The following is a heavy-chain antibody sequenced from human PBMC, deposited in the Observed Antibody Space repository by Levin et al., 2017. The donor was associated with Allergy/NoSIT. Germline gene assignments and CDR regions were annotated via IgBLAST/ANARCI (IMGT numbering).Heavy chain of an antibody. CDR2: IWYDGSNK. V-gene: IGHV3-33*01. D-gene: IGHD4-17*01. Sequence: PGGSLRLSCAASGFTFSSYGMHWVRQAPGKGLEWVAVIWYDGSNKYYADSVKGRFTISRDNSKNTLYLQMNSLRAEDTAVYYCATTVTTGYYFDYWGQGTLVTVSS. CDR3: ATTVTTGYYFDY. CDR1: GFTFSSYG. J-gene: IGHJ4*02.